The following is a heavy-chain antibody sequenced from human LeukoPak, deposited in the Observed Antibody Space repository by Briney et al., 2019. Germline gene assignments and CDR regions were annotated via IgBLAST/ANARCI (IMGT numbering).Heavy chain of an antibody. CDR3: ARDLEYYCSGGSCYPRFDY. V-gene: IGHV1-18*04. D-gene: IGHD2-15*01. Sequence: ASVEVSCKASGYTFTSYYMHWVRQAPGQGLEWMEWISAYNGNTNYAQKLQGRVTMTTDTSTSTAYMELRSLRSDDTAVYYCARDLEYYCSGGSCYPRFDYWGQGTLVTVSS. CDR2: ISAYNGNT. CDR1: GYTFTSYY. J-gene: IGHJ4*02.